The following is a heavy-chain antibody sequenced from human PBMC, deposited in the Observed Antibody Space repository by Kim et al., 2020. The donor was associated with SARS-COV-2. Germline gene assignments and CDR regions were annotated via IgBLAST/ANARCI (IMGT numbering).Heavy chain of an antibody. V-gene: IGHV4-39*01. Sequence: SETLSLTCTVSGGSISSSSYYWGWIRQPPGKGLEWIGSIYYSGSTYYNPSLKSRVTISVDTSKNQFSLKLSSVTAADTDVYYCARRRNYLHGMDGWGQGTTVTVSS. J-gene: IGHJ6*02. D-gene: IGHD1-7*01. CDR1: GGSISSSSYY. CDR3: ARRRNYLHGMDG. CDR2: IYYSGST.